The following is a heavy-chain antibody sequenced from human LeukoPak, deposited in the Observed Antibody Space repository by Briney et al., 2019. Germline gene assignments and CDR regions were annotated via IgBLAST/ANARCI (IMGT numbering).Heavy chain of an antibody. V-gene: IGHV4-39*01. CDR2: IYYSGST. CDR1: GGSISSSNYY. CDR3: ARQMGNYDAFDI. J-gene: IGHJ3*02. Sequence: PSETLSLTCTVPGGSISSSNYYWGWIRQPPGKGLEWIGSIYYSGSTYYNPSLKSRVTISVDTSKNQFSLKLSSVTASDTAVYYCARQMGNYDAFDIWGPGTMVTVSS. D-gene: IGHD1-26*01.